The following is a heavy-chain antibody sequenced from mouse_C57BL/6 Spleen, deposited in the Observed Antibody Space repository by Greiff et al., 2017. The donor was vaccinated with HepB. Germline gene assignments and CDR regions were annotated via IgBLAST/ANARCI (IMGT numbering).Heavy chain of an antibody. CDR2: INPSTGGT. D-gene: IGHD1-1*02. V-gene: IGHV1-42*01. CDR1: GYSFTGYY. J-gene: IGHJ2*01. CDR3: ERYLYYGGYYFFDY. Sequence: VQLKQSGPELVKPGASVKISCKASGYSFTGYYMNWVKQSPEKSLEWIGEINPSTGGTTYNQKFKAKATLTVDKSSSTAYMQLKSLTSEDSAVYYCERYLYYGGYYFFDYWGQGTTLTVSS.